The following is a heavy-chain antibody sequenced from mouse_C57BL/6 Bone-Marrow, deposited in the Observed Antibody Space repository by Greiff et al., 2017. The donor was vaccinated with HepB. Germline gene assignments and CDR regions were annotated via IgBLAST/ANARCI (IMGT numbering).Heavy chain of an antibody. Sequence: VQLQQSGAELARPGASVKLSCTASGYTFTSYGISWVKQSTGQGLEWIGEIYPRSGNTYYNEKFKGKATLTADKSSSTAYMELRSLTSEDTAIYFCARSSCYYAMDFWGQGTSVTVSS. CDR2: IYPRSGNT. CDR3: ARSSCYYAMDF. V-gene: IGHV1-81*01. J-gene: IGHJ4*01. CDR1: GYTFTSYG.